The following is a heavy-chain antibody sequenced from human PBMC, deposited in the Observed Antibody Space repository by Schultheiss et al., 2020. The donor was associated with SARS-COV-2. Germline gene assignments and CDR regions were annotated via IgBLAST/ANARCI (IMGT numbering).Heavy chain of an antibody. CDR2: ISGYNGNT. D-gene: IGHD4-17*01. J-gene: IGHJ5*02. CDR1: GYSFTHYG. V-gene: IGHV1-18*04. Sequence: ASVKVSCKTSGYSFTHYGISWVRQAPGQGLQWLGWISGYNGNTNYALNLQGRVTMTIDRSTSTIFMDLRSLRSDDTAVYYCVREGALNWDGDYEIGWFDAWGQGNLVTVSS. CDR3: VREGALNWDGDYEIGWFDA.